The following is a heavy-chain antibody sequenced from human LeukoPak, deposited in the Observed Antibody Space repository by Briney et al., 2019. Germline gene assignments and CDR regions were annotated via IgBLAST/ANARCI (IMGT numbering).Heavy chain of an antibody. CDR2: IYTSGST. CDR3: ARMRRGSSSTPLFDY. J-gene: IGHJ4*02. V-gene: IGHV4-61*02. D-gene: IGHD6-13*01. Sequence: SQTLSLTCTVSGGSISSGSYYWSWIRQPAGKGLEWIGRIYTSGSTNYNPSLKSRVTISVDTSKNQFSLKLSSVTAADTAVYYCARMRRGSSSTPLFDYWGQGTLVTVSS. CDR1: GGSISSGSYY.